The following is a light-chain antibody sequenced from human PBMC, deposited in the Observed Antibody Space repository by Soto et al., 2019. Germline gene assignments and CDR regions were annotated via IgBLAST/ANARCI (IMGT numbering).Light chain of an antibody. J-gene: IGKJ3*01. CDR2: GAS. V-gene: IGKV3-20*01. Sequence: EIVLTQSPGTLSLSPGERATLSCRASQSVSSSYLAWYQQKPGQAPRLLIYGASSRATGIPERFSGRGSGTHFTLTISRLEPEDFAVYYCQQYGSSPFTFDPGTKVDIK. CDR3: QQYGSSPFT. CDR1: QSVSSSY.